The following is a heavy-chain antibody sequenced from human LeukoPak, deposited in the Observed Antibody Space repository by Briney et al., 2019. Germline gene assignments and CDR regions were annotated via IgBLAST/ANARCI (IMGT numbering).Heavy chain of an antibody. CDR3: ATGIRWELLPIDY. CDR2: FDPEDGET. V-gene: IGHV1-24*01. J-gene: IGHJ4*02. CDR1: GYTLTELP. Sequence: ASVKVSCKISGYTLTELPIHWVRQAPGKGLEWMGGFDPEDGETIYAQKFQGRVTMTEDTSTDTAYMELSSLRSEDTAVYYCATGIRWELLPIDYWGQGTLVTVSS. D-gene: IGHD1-26*01.